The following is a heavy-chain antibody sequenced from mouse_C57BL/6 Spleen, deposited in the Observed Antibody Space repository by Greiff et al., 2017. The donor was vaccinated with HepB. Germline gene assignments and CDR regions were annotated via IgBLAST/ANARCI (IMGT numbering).Heavy chain of an antibody. D-gene: IGHD2-4*01. Sequence: VQRVESGPELVKPGASVKISCKASGYAFSSSWMNWVKQRPGKGLEWIGRIYPGDGDTNYNGKFKGKATLTADKSSSTAYMQLSSLTSEDSAVYFCARHDYDGGYAMDYWGQGTSVTVSS. V-gene: IGHV1-82*01. CDR1: GYAFSSSW. CDR3: ARHDYDGGYAMDY. J-gene: IGHJ4*01. CDR2: IYPGDGDT.